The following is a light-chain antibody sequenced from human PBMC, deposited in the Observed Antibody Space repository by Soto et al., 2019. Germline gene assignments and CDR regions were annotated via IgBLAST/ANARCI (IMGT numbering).Light chain of an antibody. Sequence: QAVVTQEPSLTVSPGGTVTLTCGSSTGAVTSGHYPYWFQQKPGQAPRTLIYDTSNKHSWTPARFSDSLLGGKAALTLSGAQPEDEAEYYCLLSYSGALGGGTKLTVL. V-gene: IGLV7-46*01. CDR1: TGAVTSGHY. CDR2: DTS. CDR3: LLSYSGA. J-gene: IGLJ2*01.